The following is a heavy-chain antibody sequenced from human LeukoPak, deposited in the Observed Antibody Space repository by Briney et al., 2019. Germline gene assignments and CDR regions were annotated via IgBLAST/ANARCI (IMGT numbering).Heavy chain of an antibody. CDR3: ARGSRPYYYYMDV. D-gene: IGHD6-19*01. V-gene: IGHV4-59*01. CDR1: GGSFSGYY. CDR2: IYYSGST. Sequence: PSKTLSLTCAVYGGSFSGYYWSWIRQPPGKGLEWIGYIYYSGSTNYNPSLKSRVTISVDTSKNQFSLKLSSVTAADTAVYYCARGSRPYYYYMDVWGKGTTVTVSS. J-gene: IGHJ6*03.